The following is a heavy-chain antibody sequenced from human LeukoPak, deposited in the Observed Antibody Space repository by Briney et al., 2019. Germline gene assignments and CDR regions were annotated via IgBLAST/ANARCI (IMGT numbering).Heavy chain of an antibody. CDR2: INPNSGGT. CDR1: GYTFTGYY. D-gene: IGHD3-16*01. V-gene: IGHV1-2*02. Sequence: GASVKVSCKASGYTFTGYYMHWVRQAPGQGLEWMGWINPNSGGTNYAQKFQGRVTMTRDTSLRTAYMEVSRLRYDDTAVYYCARADWGSYTYYFDYWGQGTLVTVSS. J-gene: IGHJ4*02. CDR3: ARADWGSYTYYFDY.